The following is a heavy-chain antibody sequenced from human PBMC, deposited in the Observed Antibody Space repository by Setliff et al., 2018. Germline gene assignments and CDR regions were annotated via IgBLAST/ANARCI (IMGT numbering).Heavy chain of an antibody. J-gene: IGHJ4*02. Sequence: GGSLRLSCAASGFTFRGFAMHWVRQAPGKGLEWVAFIRHDESDIYYLDSVKGRFTISRDNSKNTLYLQMNSLTTEDTAVYYCAKDPHSTGWYFVPYLDYWGQGTLVTVSS. V-gene: IGHV3-30*02. CDR3: AKDPHSTGWYFVPYLDY. CDR2: IRHDESDI. D-gene: IGHD6-19*01. CDR1: GFTFRGFA.